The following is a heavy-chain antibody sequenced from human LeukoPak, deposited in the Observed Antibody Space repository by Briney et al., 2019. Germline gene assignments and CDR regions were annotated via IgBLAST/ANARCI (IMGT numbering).Heavy chain of an antibody. CDR3: ARDWRKRITMIVVEYFDY. D-gene: IGHD3-22*01. CDR2: IKQDGSEK. V-gene: IGHV3-7*01. CDR1: GFTFSSYG. Sequence: GGSLRLSCAASGFTFSSYGMHWVRQAPGKGLEWVANIKQDGSEKYYVDSVKGRFTISRDNAKNSLYLQMNSLRAEDTAVYYCARDWRKRITMIVVEYFDYWGQGTLVTVSS. J-gene: IGHJ4*02.